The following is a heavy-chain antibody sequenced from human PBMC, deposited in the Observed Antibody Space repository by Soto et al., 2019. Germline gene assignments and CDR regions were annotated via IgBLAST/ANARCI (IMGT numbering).Heavy chain of an antibody. D-gene: IGHD2-2*01. V-gene: IGHV3-73*01. CDR3: TRQTPYCSSTSCYEILYYYYGMDV. CDR1: GFTFSVSA. J-gene: IGHJ6*02. CDR2: IRSKANSYAT. Sequence: GGSLRLSCAASGFTFSVSAMHWVRQASGKGLEWVGRIRSKANSYATAYAASVKGRFTISRDDSKNTAYLQMNSLKTEDTAVYYCTRQTPYCSSTSCYEILYYYYGMDVWGQGTTVTVSS.